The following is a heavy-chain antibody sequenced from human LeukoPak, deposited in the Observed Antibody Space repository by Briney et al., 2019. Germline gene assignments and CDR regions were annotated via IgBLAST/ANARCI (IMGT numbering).Heavy chain of an antibody. J-gene: IGHJ2*01. CDR1: GYSFSNYW. V-gene: IGHV5-51*01. Sequence: GESLKISCKGSGYSFSNYWVAWVRQMPGKGLEWMGIIYPCNSDTRYSPSFQGQVTISADKSITTAYLQWSSLKASDTAIYYCARTPGSSDYRGYQYWYFDLWGRGTLVTVSS. CDR2: IYPCNSDT. CDR3: ARTPGSSDYRGYQYWYFDL. D-gene: IGHD5-12*01.